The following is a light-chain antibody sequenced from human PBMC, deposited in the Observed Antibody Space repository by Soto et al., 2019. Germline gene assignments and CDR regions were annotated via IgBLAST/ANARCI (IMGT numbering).Light chain of an antibody. V-gene: IGLV2-14*01. CDR1: SSDVGGYNY. CDR2: ASS. J-gene: IGLJ1*01. Sequence: QSALAQPASVSGSPGQSITMSCTGTSSDVGGYNYVSWYQHHPGKAPRLMIYASSNRPSGVSTRFSASKSGSTASLTISGLQAEDEADYYCNSYTSDYTYVFGTGTKVTVL. CDR3: NSYTSDYTYV.